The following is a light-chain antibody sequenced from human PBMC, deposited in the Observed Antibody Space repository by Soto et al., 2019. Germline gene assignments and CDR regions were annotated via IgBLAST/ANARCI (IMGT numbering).Light chain of an antibody. J-gene: IGKJ1*01. CDR2: ATS. CDR3: QQYVSSPWA. CDR1: QSIGNY. Sequence: EVVLTQSPATLSLSPEEGATLSCRASQSIGNYLAWYQQKPGQAPRLLIYATSNRATGIPARFSGSGSGTDFTLTISSLEPEDFAVYCCQQYVSSPWAFGQGTKVEI. V-gene: IGKV3-11*01.